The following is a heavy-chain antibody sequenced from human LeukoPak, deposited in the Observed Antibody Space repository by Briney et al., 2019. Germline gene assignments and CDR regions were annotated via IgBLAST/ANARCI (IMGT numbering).Heavy chain of an antibody. V-gene: IGHV3-7*01. CDR3: ARMAPMAAAGPYFDY. CDR1: GFAFSSYN. D-gene: IGHD6-13*01. Sequence: GGSLRLSCAASGFAFSSYNMNWVRQAPGKGLEWVANIKQDGSEKYYVDSVKGRFTISRDNAKNSLYLQMNSLRAEDTAVYYCARMAPMAAAGPYFDYWGQGTLVTVSS. CDR2: IKQDGSEK. J-gene: IGHJ4*02.